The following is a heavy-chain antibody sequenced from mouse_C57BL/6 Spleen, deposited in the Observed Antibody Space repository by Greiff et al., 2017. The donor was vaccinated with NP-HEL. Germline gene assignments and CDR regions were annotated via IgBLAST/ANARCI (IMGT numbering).Heavy chain of an antibody. J-gene: IGHJ2*01. V-gene: IGHV5-4*01. Sequence: VATISDGGSYTYYPDNVKGRFTISRDNAKNNLYLQMSHLKSEDTAMYYCARVHYYGSSYYFDYWGQGTTLTVSS. CDR3: ARVHYYGSSYYFDY. D-gene: IGHD1-1*01. CDR2: ISDGGSYT.